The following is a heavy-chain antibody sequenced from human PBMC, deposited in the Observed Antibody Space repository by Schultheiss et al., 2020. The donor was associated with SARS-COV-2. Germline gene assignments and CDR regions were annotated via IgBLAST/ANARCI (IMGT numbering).Heavy chain of an antibody. CDR3: ARTSPRIPRKHLQNRKNCSGGSCYSRFFNRGWFDP. J-gene: IGHJ5*02. CDR2: INHSGST. D-gene: IGHD2-15*01. V-gene: IGHV4-34*01. CDR1: GGSFSGYY. Sequence: SETLSLTCAVYGGSFSGYYWSWIRQPPGKGLEWIGEINHSGSTNYNPSLKSRVTISVDTSKNQFSLKLSSVTAADTAVYYCARTSPRIPRKHLQNRKNCSGGSCYSRFFNRGWFDPWGQGTLVTVSS.